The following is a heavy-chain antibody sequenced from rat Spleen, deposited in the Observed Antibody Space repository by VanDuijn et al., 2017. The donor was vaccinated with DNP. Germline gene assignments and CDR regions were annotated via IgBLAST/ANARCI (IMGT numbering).Heavy chain of an antibody. V-gene: IGHV3-1*01. J-gene: IGHJ2*01. Sequence: EVQLQESGPGLVKPSQSLSLTCSVTGYSITSDYWGWIRKFPGNKMEWIGHISYSGRATYNPSLKSRISITRDTSKNQFFLQVDSVTTEDTATYYCARGDYGGYSHWFDYWGQGVMVTVSS. CDR2: ISYSGRA. CDR3: ARGDYGGYSHWFDY. D-gene: IGHD1-11*01. CDR1: GYSITSDY.